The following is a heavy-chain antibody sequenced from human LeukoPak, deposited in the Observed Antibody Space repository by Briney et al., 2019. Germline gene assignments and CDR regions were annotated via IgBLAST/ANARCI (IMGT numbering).Heavy chain of an antibody. CDR2: ISWNSGSI. D-gene: IGHD3-22*01. V-gene: IGHV3-9*01. Sequence: GRSLRLSCAASGFTFDDYAMHWVRQAPGKGLEWVSGISWNSGSIGYADSVKGRFTISRDNAKNSLYLQMNSLRAEDTALYYCAKDMGPEYYYDSSGYGAFDIWGQGTMVTVSS. CDR3: AKDMGPEYYYDSSGYGAFDI. CDR1: GFTFDDYA. J-gene: IGHJ3*02.